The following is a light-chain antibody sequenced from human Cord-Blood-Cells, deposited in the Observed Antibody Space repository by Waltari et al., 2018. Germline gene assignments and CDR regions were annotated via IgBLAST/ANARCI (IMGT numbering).Light chain of an antibody. J-gene: IGKJ2*01. CDR2: DAS. CDR3: QQYNSYSSYT. CDR1: QSISSW. Sequence: DIQMTQSPSTLSASVGDRVTITCRASQSISSWLAWYQQKPGKAPQLLIYDASSLESGVPSRLSGSGSGTEFTLTISSLQPDDFATYYCQQYNSYSSYTFGQGTKLEIK. V-gene: IGKV1-5*01.